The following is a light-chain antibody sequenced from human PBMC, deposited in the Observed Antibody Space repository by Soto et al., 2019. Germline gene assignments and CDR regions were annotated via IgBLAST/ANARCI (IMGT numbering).Light chain of an antibody. Sequence: QSALTQPASVSGSPGQSITISCTGTSSDIGGYNYVSWYQQHPGKAPKLMIYDVSNWPAGVSNRFSGSKSGNTASLTISGLQAEDDAYYYCNSYTRSNTRVFGTGTKLTVL. V-gene: IGLV2-14*01. CDR2: DVS. CDR1: SSDIGGYNY. J-gene: IGLJ1*01. CDR3: NSYTRSNTRV.